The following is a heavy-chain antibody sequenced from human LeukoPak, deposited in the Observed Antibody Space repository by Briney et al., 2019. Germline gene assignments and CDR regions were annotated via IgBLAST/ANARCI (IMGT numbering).Heavy chain of an antibody. CDR1: GGSISSYY. CDR2: IYTSGST. Sequence: SETLSLTCTVSGGSISSYYWSWIRQPVGKGLEWIGRIYTSGSTNYNPSLKSRVTMSVDTSKNQFSLKLSSVTAADTAVYYCASGGSGSYYKSWFDPWGQGTLVTVSS. D-gene: IGHD3-10*01. J-gene: IGHJ5*02. CDR3: ASGGSGSYYKSWFDP. V-gene: IGHV4-4*07.